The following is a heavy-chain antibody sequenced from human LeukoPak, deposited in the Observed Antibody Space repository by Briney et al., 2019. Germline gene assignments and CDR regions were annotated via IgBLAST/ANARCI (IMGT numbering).Heavy chain of an antibody. V-gene: IGHV4-59*01. CDR3: ARVDSSGYYRSWFDP. D-gene: IGHD3-22*01. Sequence: SETLSLTCTVSGGSISSYYWSWIRQPPGKGLEWIGYIYYSGSTNYNPSLNSRVTISVDTWKNQFSLKLSYGTDEETAVYYCARVDSSGYYRSWFDPWGQGTLVTVSS. CDR1: GGSISSYY. CDR2: IYYSGST. J-gene: IGHJ5*02.